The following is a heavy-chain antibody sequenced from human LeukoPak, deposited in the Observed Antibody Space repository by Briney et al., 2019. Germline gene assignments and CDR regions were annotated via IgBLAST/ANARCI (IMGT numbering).Heavy chain of an antibody. J-gene: IGHJ4*02. V-gene: IGHV3-74*01. CDR1: GFSFSSHW. Sequence: QTGGSLRLSCAGSGFSFSSHWLHWVRQVPGKGLEWFARINGDGIAINYADSVKGRFTISRDNAKSTVYLQMNSLRVEDTAVFYCARGGSPFYWGRGTPVTVSS. CDR3: ARGGSPFY. D-gene: IGHD3-10*01. CDR2: INGDGIAI.